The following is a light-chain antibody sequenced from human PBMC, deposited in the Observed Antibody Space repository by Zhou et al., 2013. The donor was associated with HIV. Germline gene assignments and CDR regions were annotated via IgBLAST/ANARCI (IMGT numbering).Light chain of an antibody. CDR2: EVT. J-gene: IGLJ2*01. Sequence: QSALTQPPSASGSPGQSVTIPCTGTSSDVGGYNYVSWYQQHPGKAPKLMIYEVTKRPSGVPDRFSGSKSGNTASLTVSGLQAEDEADYFCSSFTDRNNFGMIFGGGTTVTV. CDR3: SSFTDRNNFGMI. V-gene: IGLV2-8*01. CDR1: SSDVGGYNY.